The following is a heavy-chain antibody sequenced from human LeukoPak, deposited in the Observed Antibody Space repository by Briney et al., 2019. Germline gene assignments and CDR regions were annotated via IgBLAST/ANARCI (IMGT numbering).Heavy chain of an antibody. J-gene: IGHJ4*02. CDR2: IDYSGGST. CDR3: AKDKYSGYDFDY. V-gene: IGHV3-23*01. D-gene: IGHD5-12*01. Sequence: GGSLRLSCTASGFTLSSYEMSWIRQAPGKGLEWVSSIDYSGGSTYYADSVKGRFTISRDNSKNTLYLQMNSLRAEDTAVYYCAKDKYSGYDFDYWSQGTLVTVSS. CDR1: GFTLSSYE.